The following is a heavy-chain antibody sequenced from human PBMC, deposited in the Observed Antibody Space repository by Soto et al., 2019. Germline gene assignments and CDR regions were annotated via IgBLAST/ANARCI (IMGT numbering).Heavy chain of an antibody. CDR2: IYDSGST. D-gene: IGHD6-6*01. CDR1: GGSIGSYY. CDR3: AAPPRY. V-gene: IGHV4-59*01. J-gene: IGHJ4*02. Sequence: SETLSLTCTVSGGSIGSYYWSWIRQPPGKGLEWIGYIYDSGSTNYNPSLKSRVTISVDTSKNQFSLKLTSVTAADTAVYYCAAPPRYWGQGTLVTVS.